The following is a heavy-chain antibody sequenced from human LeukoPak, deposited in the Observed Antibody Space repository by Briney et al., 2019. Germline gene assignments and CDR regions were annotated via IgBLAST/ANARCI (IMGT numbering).Heavy chain of an antibody. CDR3: ARDRGYYDSSGYYPLYY. CDR1: GYTFTNNY. V-gene: IGHV1-46*01. J-gene: IGHJ4*02. CDR2: ISPSGGST. Sequence: ASVKVSCKAFGYTFTNNYMHWVRQAPGQGPEWMGVISPSGGSTTYAQKFQGRVTLTRDMSTSTDYLELSSLRSEDTAVYYCARDRGYYDSSGYYPLYYWGQGTLVTVSS. D-gene: IGHD3-22*01.